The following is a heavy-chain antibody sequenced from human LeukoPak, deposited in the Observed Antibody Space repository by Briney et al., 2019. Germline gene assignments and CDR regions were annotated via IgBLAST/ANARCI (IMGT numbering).Heavy chain of an antibody. CDR3: AVFRAAIRSIRYFDY. D-gene: IGHD2-2*02. J-gene: IGHJ4*02. CDR2: IYTSGST. Sequence: PSETLSLTCTVSGGSISSYYWSWIRQPAGKGLEWIGRIYTSGSTNYNPSLKSRVTMSVDTSKNQFSLKLSSVTAADTAVYYCAVFRAAIRSIRYFDYWGQGTLVTVSS. V-gene: IGHV4-4*07. CDR1: GGSISSYY.